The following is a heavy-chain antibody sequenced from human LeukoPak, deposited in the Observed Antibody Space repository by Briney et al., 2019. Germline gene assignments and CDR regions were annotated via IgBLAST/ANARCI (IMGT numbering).Heavy chain of an antibody. V-gene: IGHV4-34*01. CDR1: GGPFSGYY. Sequence: SETLSLTCAVYGGPFSGYYWSWIRQSPGKGLEWIGEINHSGSTNYNPSLKSRVTISVDTSKNQFSLKLSSVTAADTAVYYCARTASGYYLFDYWGQGTLVTVSS. CDR2: INHSGST. J-gene: IGHJ4*02. D-gene: IGHD3-22*01. CDR3: ARTASGYYLFDY.